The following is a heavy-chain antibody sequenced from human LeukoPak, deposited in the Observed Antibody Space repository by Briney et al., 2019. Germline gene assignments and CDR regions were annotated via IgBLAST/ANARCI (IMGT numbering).Heavy chain of an antibody. CDR3: ARLAWGEDY. CDR1: GGSISSYY. D-gene: IGHD3-10*01. J-gene: IGHJ4*02. Sequence: ETLSLTCTVSGGSISSYYWSWVRQPPGKGLEWIGYMYYSGSTNYNPSLTSRVTISVDTSKNQFSLKLSSVTAADTAVYYCARLAWGEDYWGQGTLVTVSS. CDR2: MYYSGST. V-gene: IGHV4-59*08.